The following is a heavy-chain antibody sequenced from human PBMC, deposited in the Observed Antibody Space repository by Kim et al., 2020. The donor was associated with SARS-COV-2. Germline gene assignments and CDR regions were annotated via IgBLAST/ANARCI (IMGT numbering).Heavy chain of an antibody. V-gene: IGHV4-59*01. D-gene: IGHD3-10*01. Sequence: NPSLESRVTISLETSKNQFPRKLSSVTAADTAVYYCARSGPIFWGGAFDIWGQGTMVTVSS. J-gene: IGHJ3*02. CDR3: ARSGPIFWGGAFDI.